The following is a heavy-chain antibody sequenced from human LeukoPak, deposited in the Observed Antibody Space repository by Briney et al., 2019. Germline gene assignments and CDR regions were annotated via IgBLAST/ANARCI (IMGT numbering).Heavy chain of an antibody. J-gene: IGHJ4*02. Sequence: PGGSLRLSCAASGFTFSSYSMNWVRQAPGKGLEWVSLITTSSSYIYYADSVKGRFTISRDNAKSSLYLQMNSLRAEDTAVYYCATDKAGGMGAMDYWGQGTLVTVSS. V-gene: IGHV3-21*01. CDR2: ITTSSSYI. CDR1: GFTFSSYS. CDR3: ATDKAGGMGAMDY. D-gene: IGHD1-26*01.